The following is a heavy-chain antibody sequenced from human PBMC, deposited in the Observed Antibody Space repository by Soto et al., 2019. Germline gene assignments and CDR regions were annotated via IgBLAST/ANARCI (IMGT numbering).Heavy chain of an antibody. Sequence: QVQLVQSGAEVKKPGSSVKVSCKASGGTFGSYAISWVRQAPGQGLEWMGGIIPIPGTANYAQKFQGRVTITAEESTSTAYMELSRLRPEDTAVYYYARAQGSSTSLEISGYYYYGMGVWGHGTTVTVSS. D-gene: IGHD2-2*01. V-gene: IGHV1-69*01. CDR1: GGTFGSYA. CDR3: ARAQGSSTSLEISGYYYYGMGV. CDR2: IIPIPGTA. J-gene: IGHJ6*02.